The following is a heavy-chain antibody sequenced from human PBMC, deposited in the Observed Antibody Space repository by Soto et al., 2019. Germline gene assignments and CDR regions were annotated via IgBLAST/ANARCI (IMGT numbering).Heavy chain of an antibody. D-gene: IGHD3-3*01. Sequence: SVKVSCKASGGTFSSYAIGWVRQAPGQGLEWMGGIIPIFGTANYAQKFQGRVTITADESTSTAYMELSSLRSEDTAVYYCARSGIRIFGVVPRDDAFDIWGQGTMVTVSS. J-gene: IGHJ3*02. CDR1: GGTFSSYA. CDR3: ARSGIRIFGVVPRDDAFDI. V-gene: IGHV1-69*13. CDR2: IIPIFGTA.